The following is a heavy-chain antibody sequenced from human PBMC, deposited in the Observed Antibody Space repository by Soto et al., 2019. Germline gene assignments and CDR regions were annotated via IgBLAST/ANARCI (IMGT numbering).Heavy chain of an antibody. J-gene: IGHJ4*02. CDR3: ARDSARTFDY. CDR1: GFRFSAYW. Sequence: DVQLVESGGDLVQPRGSLRLSCAGSGFRFSAYWIHWVRQVPGKGLFWVSRIDNDGSTTYAEAVKGRFTISRDNAKNTVYLQMNSLRAEDTAVYYCARDSARTFDYWGQGTLVSVSS. D-gene: IGHD3-10*01. CDR2: IDNDGST. V-gene: IGHV3-74*01.